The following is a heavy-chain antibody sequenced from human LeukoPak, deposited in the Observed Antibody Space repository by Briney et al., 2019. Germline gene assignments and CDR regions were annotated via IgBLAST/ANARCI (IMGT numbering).Heavy chain of an antibody. CDR2: IWDDGSNK. D-gene: IGHD5-24*01. J-gene: IGHJ4*02. Sequence: GRSLRLSCAASGFTFSNYDLHLVRQAPGQGREWEAVIWDDGSNKYYVDSVKGRFTISIDISKNTLYLQMNSLSAEDTAVYYCARHGYNYGFDYWGQGTLVTVSS. V-gene: IGHV3-33*01. CDR1: GFTFSNYD. CDR3: ARHGYNYGFDY.